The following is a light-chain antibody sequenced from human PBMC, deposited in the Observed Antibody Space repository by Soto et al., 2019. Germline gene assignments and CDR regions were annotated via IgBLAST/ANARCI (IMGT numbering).Light chain of an antibody. V-gene: IGLV2-14*03. CDR3: SSYTTISTRD. Sequence: QSVLTQPASVSGSPGQSIAISCPGTSSDVGAYDFVSWYQQHPDKAPKLMIYEVRHRPSGVSYRFSGSKSVNTAALTISGIQAEDDADYYSSSYTTISTRDFVTGSNLTVL. CDR2: EVR. CDR1: SSDVGAYDF. J-gene: IGLJ1*01.